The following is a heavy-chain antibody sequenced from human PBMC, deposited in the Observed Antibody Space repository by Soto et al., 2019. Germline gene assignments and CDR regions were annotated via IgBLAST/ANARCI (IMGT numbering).Heavy chain of an antibody. D-gene: IGHD2-15*01. CDR2: IYWNDAK. V-gene: IGHV2-5*01. J-gene: IGHJ6*02. CDR1: VVSLSNSGAG. Sequence: ITLKESGPTLAKPTQTLTLTCTVSVVSLSNSGAGVSWFRQRPGKPLECLALIYWNDAKRYSPSLKSRLTITKYNYQNQVVLTITNMDPVDTATYFWAHLGDSYRYCMDVWCQGTTVTVSS. CDR3: AHLGDSYRYCMDV.